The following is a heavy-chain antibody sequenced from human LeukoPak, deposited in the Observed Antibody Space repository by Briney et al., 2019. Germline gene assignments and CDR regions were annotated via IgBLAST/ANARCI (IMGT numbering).Heavy chain of an antibody. CDR3: ARVMRQQLVAEY. Sequence: GGSLRLSCAASGFTFSSYSINWVRQAPGKGLEWVSSISSSSSYIYYADSVKGRFTISRDNAKNSLYLQMNSLRAEDTAVYYCARVMRQQLVAEYWGQGTLVTVSS. CDR2: ISSSSSYI. CDR1: GFTFSSYS. J-gene: IGHJ4*02. D-gene: IGHD6-13*01. V-gene: IGHV3-21*01.